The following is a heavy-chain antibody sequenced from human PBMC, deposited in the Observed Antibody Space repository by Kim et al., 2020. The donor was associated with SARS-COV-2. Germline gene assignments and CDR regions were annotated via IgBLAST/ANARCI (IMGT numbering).Heavy chain of an antibody. D-gene: IGHD3-22*01. Sequence: SETLSLTCAVYGGSFSGYYWSWIRQPPGKGLEWIGEINHSGSTNYNPSLKSRVTISVDTSKNQFSLKLSSVTAADTAVYYCARDVAYYYDSTYFDYWGQGTLVTVSS. CDR1: GGSFSGYY. V-gene: IGHV4-34*01. J-gene: IGHJ4*02. CDR3: ARDVAYYYDSTYFDY. CDR2: INHSGST.